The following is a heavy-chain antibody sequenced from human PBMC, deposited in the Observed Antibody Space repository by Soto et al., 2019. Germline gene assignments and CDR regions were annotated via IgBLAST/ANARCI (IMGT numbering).Heavy chain of an antibody. CDR2: ISSSRSYI. CDR3: AREPSTELDYYGMDV. J-gene: IGHJ6*02. Sequence: EVQLVESGGGLVKPGGSLRLSCAASGFTFSSYSMNWVLQAPGKGLEWVSSISSSRSYIYYADSVKGRFTISRDNAKNSLYLQMNSLRAEDTAVYYCAREPSTELDYYGMDVWGQGTTVTVSS. D-gene: IGHD1-7*01. CDR1: GFTFSSYS. V-gene: IGHV3-21*01.